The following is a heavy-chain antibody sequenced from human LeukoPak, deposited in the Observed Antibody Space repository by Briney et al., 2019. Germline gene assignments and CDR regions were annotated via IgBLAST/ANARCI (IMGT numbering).Heavy chain of an antibody. J-gene: IGHJ4*02. V-gene: IGHV3-23*01. CDR1: GFTFSSYA. CDR3: AKGVTGVAGRHYFDC. D-gene: IGHD6-19*01. Sequence: GGSLRLSCAASGFTFSSYAMSWVRQAPGKGLEWVSAIGGSGGSTYYADSVKGRFTISRDNSKNTLDLQMNSLRAEDTAVYYCAKGVTGVAGRHYFDCWGQGTLVTVSS. CDR2: IGGSGGST.